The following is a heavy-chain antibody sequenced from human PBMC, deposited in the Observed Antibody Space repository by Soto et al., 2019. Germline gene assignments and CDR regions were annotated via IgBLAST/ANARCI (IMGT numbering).Heavy chain of an antibody. V-gene: IGHV4-39*01. D-gene: IGHD3-9*01. Sequence: SETRSLPCTVSGGTISRSSYYWGCIRQPPGKGLEWIRRMYYSGCTYYNPSLESRVSRSVDTSNNHFALKRSSVTASDMAVYYCARHHGRYFFWSEPLGQGTLVT. CDR3: ARHHGRYFFWSEP. J-gene: IGHJ5*02. CDR2: MYYSGCT. CDR1: GGTISRSSYY.